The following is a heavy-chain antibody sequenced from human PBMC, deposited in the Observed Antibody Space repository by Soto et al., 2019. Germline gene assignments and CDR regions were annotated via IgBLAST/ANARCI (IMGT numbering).Heavy chain of an antibody. CDR2: MNPNSGNT. CDR1: GYTFTSYD. J-gene: IGHJ6*02. V-gene: IGHV1-8*01. Sequence: QVQLVQSGAEVKKPGASVKVSCKASGYTFTSYDINWVRQATGQGLEWMGWMNPNSGNTGYAQKFQGRVTMTRTTSIRTAYMELSSLRSEDTAVYYCARERTGTTSMDVWGQGTTVTVSS. D-gene: IGHD1-1*01. CDR3: ARERTGTTSMDV.